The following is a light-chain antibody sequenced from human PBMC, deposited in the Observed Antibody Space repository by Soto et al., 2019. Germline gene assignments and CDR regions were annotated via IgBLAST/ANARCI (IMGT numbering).Light chain of an antibody. J-gene: IGKJ1*01. CDR3: QQFNSYPGT. V-gene: IGKV1-13*02. CDR2: DAS. Sequence: AIQLTQSPSSLSASVGDRFTITCRASQGISSALAWYQQKPGKAPKLLIYDASTLESGVPSRFSGSGSGTDFTLTISSLQPEDFATYYCQQFNSYPGTFGQGTKVEIK. CDR1: QGISSA.